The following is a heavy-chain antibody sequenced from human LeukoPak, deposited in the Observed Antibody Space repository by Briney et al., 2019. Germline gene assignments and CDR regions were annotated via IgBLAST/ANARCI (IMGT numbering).Heavy chain of an antibody. CDR1: GFTFSSYA. CDR2: ISYDGSNK. J-gene: IGHJ4*02. CDR3: AKGSRSSYGIDY. D-gene: IGHD3-16*01. Sequence: GGSLRLSCAASGFTFSSYAMHWVRQAPGKGLEWVAVISYDGSNKYYADSVKGRFTISRDNSKNTLYLQMNSLRAEDTAVYYCAKGSRSSYGIDYWGQGTLVTVSS. V-gene: IGHV3-30-3*01.